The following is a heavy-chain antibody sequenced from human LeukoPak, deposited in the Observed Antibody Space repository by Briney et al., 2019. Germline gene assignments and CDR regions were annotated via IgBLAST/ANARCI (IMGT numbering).Heavy chain of an antibody. J-gene: IGHJ4*02. D-gene: IGHD6-6*01. CDR1: GYTFTSYY. CDR3: ARSIAARTPPDY. V-gene: IGHV1-46*03. Sequence: ASVKVSCKASGYTFTSYYMHWVRQASGQGLEWKGIINPSGGSTSYAQKFQGRVTMTRDTSTSTVYMELSSLRSEDTAVYYCARSIAARTPPDYWGLGTLVTVSS. CDR2: INPSGGST.